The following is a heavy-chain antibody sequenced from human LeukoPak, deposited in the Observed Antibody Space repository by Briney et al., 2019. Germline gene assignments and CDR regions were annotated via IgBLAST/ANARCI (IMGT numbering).Heavy chain of an antibody. CDR2: IRSKAYGGTT. CDR3: TRDISGYSSSWHDY. J-gene: IGHJ4*02. Sequence: GGSLRLSCTASGFTFGDYAMSWVRQAPGKGLEWVGFIRSKAYGGTTEYAASVKGRFTISRDDSKSIAYLQMNSLKTEDTAVYYCTRDISGYSSSWHDYWGQGTLVTVSS. D-gene: IGHD6-13*01. CDR1: GFTFGDYA. V-gene: IGHV3-49*04.